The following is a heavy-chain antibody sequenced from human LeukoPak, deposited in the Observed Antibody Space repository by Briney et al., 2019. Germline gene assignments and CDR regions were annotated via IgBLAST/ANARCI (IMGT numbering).Heavy chain of an antibody. Sequence: GGSLRLSCAASGFTFSSYSMSWVRQAPGKGLEWVSAISGSGGSTYYADSVKGRFTISRDNSKNTLYLQMNSLRAEDTAVYYCAKGDGQWLRRPFVYWGQGTLVTVSS. CDR1: GFTFSSYS. V-gene: IGHV3-23*01. D-gene: IGHD6-19*01. CDR2: ISGSGGST. J-gene: IGHJ4*02. CDR3: AKGDGQWLRRPFVY.